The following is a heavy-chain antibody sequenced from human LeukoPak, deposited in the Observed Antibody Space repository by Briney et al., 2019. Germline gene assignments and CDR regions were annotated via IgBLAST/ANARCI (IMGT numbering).Heavy chain of an antibody. Sequence: GGSLRLSCAASGFTFSSYAMSWVRQAPGKGLEWVSAISGSGGSTYYADPVKGRFTISRDNSKNTLYLQMNSLRAEDTAVYYCAKDLPYYYDSSGSYWGQGTLVTVSS. CDR3: AKDLPYYYDSSGSY. J-gene: IGHJ4*02. V-gene: IGHV3-23*01. D-gene: IGHD3-22*01. CDR1: GFTFSSYA. CDR2: ISGSGGST.